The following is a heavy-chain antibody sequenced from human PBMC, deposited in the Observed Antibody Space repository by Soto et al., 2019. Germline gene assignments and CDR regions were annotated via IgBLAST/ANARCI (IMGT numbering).Heavy chain of an antibody. J-gene: IGHJ4*02. CDR1: GFTVSNNY. CDR2: IYSGGYT. CDR3: AAEPGGGGY. V-gene: IGHV3-53*01. Sequence: EVQLVESGGGLIQPGGSLRLSCAVSGFTVSNNYMSWVRQAPGKGLEGVSVIYSGGYTAYGDSVKGRFTISRDNSKNTLNLQMNGRGAADTAGFYGAAEPGGGGYWGQGTLVTVSS. D-gene: IGHD3-10*01.